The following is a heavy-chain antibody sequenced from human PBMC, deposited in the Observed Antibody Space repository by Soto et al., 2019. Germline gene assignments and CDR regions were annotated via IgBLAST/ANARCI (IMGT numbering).Heavy chain of an antibody. Sequence: GSLRLSCAASGFTFSSYAMTWVRQAPGKGLEWVSSISVSGDNTYYADSVKGRFTISRDNSKNTFYLQMSSLRADDTAEYYCAKAGTHSYFDYWGRGTLVTVSS. CDR3: AKAGTHSYFDY. J-gene: IGHJ4*02. V-gene: IGHV3-23*01. CDR2: ISVSGDNT. D-gene: IGHD1-1*01. CDR1: GFTFSSYA.